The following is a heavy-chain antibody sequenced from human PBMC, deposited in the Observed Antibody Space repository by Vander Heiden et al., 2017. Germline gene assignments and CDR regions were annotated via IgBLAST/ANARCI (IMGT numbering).Heavy chain of an antibody. V-gene: IGHV4-39*01. Sequence: QLQLQESGQGLVKPSETLSLTCTVSGGSISSSSYCWGWIRQPPGKGLEWIGDIYYSGSTYYNPSLKSRVTISVDTSKNQFSLKLSSVTAADTAVYYCARPVYDFWAQWFDPWGQVTLVTVSS. J-gene: IGHJ5*02. CDR3: ARPVYDFWAQWFDP. CDR1: GGSISSSSYC. CDR2: IYYSGST. D-gene: IGHD3-3*01.